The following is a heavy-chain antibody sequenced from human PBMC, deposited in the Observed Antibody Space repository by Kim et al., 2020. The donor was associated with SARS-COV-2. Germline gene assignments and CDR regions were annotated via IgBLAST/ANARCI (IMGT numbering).Heavy chain of an antibody. D-gene: IGHD3-3*01. V-gene: IGHV3-33*01. CDR2: IWYDGSNK. Sequence: GGSLRLSCAASGFTFSSYGMHWVRQAPGKGLEWVAVIWYDGSNKYYADSVKGRFTISRDNSKNTLYLQMNSLRAEDTAVYYCARGTIFGVVNYYYGIDVWGQGTTVTVSS. J-gene: IGHJ6*02. CDR3: ARGTIFGVVNYYYGIDV. CDR1: GFTFSSYG.